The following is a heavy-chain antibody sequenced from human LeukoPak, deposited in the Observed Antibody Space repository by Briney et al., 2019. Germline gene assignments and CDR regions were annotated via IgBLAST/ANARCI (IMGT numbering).Heavy chain of an antibody. Sequence: PGGSLRLSCAASGFTFSSYAMSWVRQAPGRGLEWVSAISGSGGSTYYADSVKGRFTISRDNSKNTLYLQMNSLRAEDTAVYYCAKSLRVVPAAYDYWGQGTLVTVSS. CDR3: AKSLRVVPAAYDY. CDR1: GFTFSSYA. D-gene: IGHD2-2*01. V-gene: IGHV3-23*01. CDR2: ISGSGGST. J-gene: IGHJ4*02.